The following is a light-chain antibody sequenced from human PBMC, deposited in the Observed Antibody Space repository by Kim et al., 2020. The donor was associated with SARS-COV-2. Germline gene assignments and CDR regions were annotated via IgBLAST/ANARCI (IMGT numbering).Light chain of an antibody. Sequence: SLSPGDRATLSCRASQSVKTSLAWYQHKPGQSPRLLIHDASNRATGVPPRFSGGGSGTDFTLTISSLEPEDFAVYYCQQRGNWPTFGQGTRLEIK. V-gene: IGKV3-11*01. J-gene: IGKJ5*01. CDR1: QSVKTS. CDR3: QQRGNWPT. CDR2: DAS.